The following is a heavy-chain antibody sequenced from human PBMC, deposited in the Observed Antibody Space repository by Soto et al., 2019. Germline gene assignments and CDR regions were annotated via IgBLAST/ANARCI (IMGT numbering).Heavy chain of an antibody. Sequence: GGSLRLSCAASGFTFDDYTMHWVRQAPGKGLEWVSLISWDGGSTYYADSVKGRFTISRDNSKNSLYLQMNSLGTEDTALYYCAKDMGRYSSSWTEYYFDYWGQGTLVTVSS. J-gene: IGHJ4*02. CDR3: AKDMGRYSSSWTEYYFDY. CDR1: GFTFDDYT. V-gene: IGHV3-43*01. CDR2: ISWDGGST. D-gene: IGHD6-13*01.